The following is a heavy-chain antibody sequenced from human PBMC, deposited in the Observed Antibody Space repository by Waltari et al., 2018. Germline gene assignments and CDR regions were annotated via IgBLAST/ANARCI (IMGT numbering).Heavy chain of an antibody. Sequence: QLQLQESGPGLVKPSETLSLTCTVSGGSISSSSYYWGWIRQPPGKGLEWIGSIYYSGSTYYNPSLKSRVTISVDTSKNQFSLKLSSVTAADTAVYYCARGKQRSYWYFDLWGRGTLVTVSS. D-gene: IGHD6-25*01. J-gene: IGHJ2*01. V-gene: IGHV4-39*01. CDR1: GGSISSSSYY. CDR2: IYYSGST. CDR3: ARGKQRSYWYFDL.